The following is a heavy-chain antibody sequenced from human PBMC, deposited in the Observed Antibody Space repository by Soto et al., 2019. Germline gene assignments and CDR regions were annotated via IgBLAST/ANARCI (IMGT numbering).Heavy chain of an antibody. D-gene: IGHD2-15*01. V-gene: IGHV4-39*01. CDR1: GGAISCSRYS. CDR2: IYYSGST. J-gene: IGHJ6*02. Sequence: EALCLNCTLAGGAISCSRYSWGWIRKPPGRGLEWIGSIYYSGSTYYNPSLKSRVTISVDTSKNQFSLKLSSVTAADTAVYYCARHVSGYCSGGSCPFYYYYYGMDVWGHGTTVTVSS. CDR3: ARHVSGYCSGGSCPFYYYYYGMDV.